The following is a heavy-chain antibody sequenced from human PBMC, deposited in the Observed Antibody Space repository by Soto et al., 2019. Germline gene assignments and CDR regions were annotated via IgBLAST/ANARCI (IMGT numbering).Heavy chain of an antibody. Sequence: QVQLQQWGAGLLKPSETLSLTCAVYGGSFSGYYWTWIRQPPGTGLEWIGEINHSGSTNYNPSLKXXFAISVDTSQSQFSLKLTSVIAADTALYYCARDKITGLFDYWGQGPLVTVSS. CDR3: ARDKITGLFDY. V-gene: IGHV4-34*01. D-gene: IGHD2-8*02. CDR2: INHSGST. J-gene: IGHJ4*02. CDR1: GGSFSGYY.